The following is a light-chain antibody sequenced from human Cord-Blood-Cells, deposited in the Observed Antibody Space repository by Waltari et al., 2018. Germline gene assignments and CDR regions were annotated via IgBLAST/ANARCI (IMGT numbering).Light chain of an antibody. CDR3: QQYNNRRT. V-gene: IGKV3-15*01. CDR1: QSVSSN. Sequence: EIVMTQSLATLSVSPGERATLSCRASQSVSSNLAWYQQKPGQAPRLLIYGASTRATGIPARFSGSGSGTEFTLTISSLQSEDFAVYYCQQYNNRRTFGQGTKVEIK. CDR2: GAS. J-gene: IGKJ1*01.